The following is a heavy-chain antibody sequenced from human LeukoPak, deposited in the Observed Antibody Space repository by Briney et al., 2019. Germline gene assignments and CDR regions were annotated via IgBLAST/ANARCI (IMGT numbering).Heavy chain of an antibody. Sequence: SVKVSCKASGGTFSSYAISWVRQAPGQGLEWMGGIIPIFGTANYAQKFKGRVTITADESTSTAYMELSSLRSEDTAVYYCARDLGYCSSTSCQHDAFDIWGQGTMVTVSS. V-gene: IGHV1-69*01. CDR1: GGTFSSYA. D-gene: IGHD2-2*01. CDR3: ARDLGYCSSTSCQHDAFDI. J-gene: IGHJ3*02. CDR2: IIPIFGTA.